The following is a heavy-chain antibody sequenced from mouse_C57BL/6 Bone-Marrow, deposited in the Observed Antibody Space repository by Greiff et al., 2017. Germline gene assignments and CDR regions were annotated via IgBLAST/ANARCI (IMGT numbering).Heavy chain of an antibody. CDR1: GFNIKDDY. CDR2: IDPENGDT. V-gene: IGHV14-4*01. CDR3: TPTTVGDFDY. Sequence: EVQRVESGAELVRPGASVKLSCTASGFNIKDDYMHWVKQRPEQGLEWIGWIDPENGDTEYASKFQGKATITADTSSNTAYLQLSSLTSEDTAVYYCTPTTVGDFDYWGQGTTLTVSS. D-gene: IGHD1-1*01. J-gene: IGHJ2*01.